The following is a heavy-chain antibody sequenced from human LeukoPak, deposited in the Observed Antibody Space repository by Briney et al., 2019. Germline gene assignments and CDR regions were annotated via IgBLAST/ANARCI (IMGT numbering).Heavy chain of an antibody. J-gene: IGHJ6*03. Sequence: SETLPLTCTVSGGSISSGGYYWSWIRQPPGKGLEWIGYIYHSGSTYYNPSLKSRVTISVDRSKNQFSLKLSSVTAADTAVYYCASSGYTYNYNYMDVWGKGTTVTVSS. CDR2: IYHSGST. V-gene: IGHV4-30-2*01. D-gene: IGHD5-18*01. CDR3: ASSGYTYNYNYMDV. CDR1: GGSISSGGYY.